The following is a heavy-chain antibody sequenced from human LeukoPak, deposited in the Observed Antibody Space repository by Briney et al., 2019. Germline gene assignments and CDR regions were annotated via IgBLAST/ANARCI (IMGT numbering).Heavy chain of an antibody. CDR1: GFTFSRHW. CDR3: AREPSDTPSYGMDV. CDR2: IKQDGSEK. V-gene: IGHV3-7*01. J-gene: IGHJ6*02. D-gene: IGHD5-18*01. Sequence: GGSLRLSCAASGFTFSRHWTNWVRQAPGKGLEWVANIKQDGSEKYYVDSVKGRFTISRDNAKNSLYLQMNSLRVEDTAVYYCAREPSDTPSYGMDVWGQGTTVTVPS.